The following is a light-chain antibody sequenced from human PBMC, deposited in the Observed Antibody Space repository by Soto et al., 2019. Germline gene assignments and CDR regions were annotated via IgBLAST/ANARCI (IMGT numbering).Light chain of an antibody. CDR2: NTN. Sequence: QTVVTQEPSFSVSPGRTVTLTCGLSSGSVSTSYYPSWYQQTPGQAPRTLIYNTNTRSSGVPDRFSGSILGNKAALTITGAQAEDESYYYCVLYMVIGTWVFGGGTKLTVL. J-gene: IGLJ3*02. CDR1: SGSVSTSYY. V-gene: IGLV8-61*01. CDR3: VLYMVIGTWV.